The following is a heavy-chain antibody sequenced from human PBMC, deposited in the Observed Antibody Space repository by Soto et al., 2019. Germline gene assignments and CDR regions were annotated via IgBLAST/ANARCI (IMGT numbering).Heavy chain of an antibody. V-gene: IGHV3-30*18. CDR1: GFTFSSYG. Sequence: GGSLRLSCAASGFTFSSYGMHWVRQAPGKGLEWVAVISYDGSNKYYADSVKGRFTISRDNSKNTLYLQMNSLRAEDTAVYYCAKGIELWIHYFDYWGQGTLVTVSS. CDR2: ISYDGSNK. J-gene: IGHJ4*02. CDR3: AKGIELWIHYFDY. D-gene: IGHD3-10*01.